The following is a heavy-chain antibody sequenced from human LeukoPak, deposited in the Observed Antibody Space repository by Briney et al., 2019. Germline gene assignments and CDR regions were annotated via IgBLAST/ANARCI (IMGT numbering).Heavy chain of an antibody. D-gene: IGHD2-2*01. J-gene: IGHJ5*02. V-gene: IGHV3-49*03. CDR2: IRSKAYGGTT. CDR3: TRAAGYCSSTSCYVWFDP. Sequence: GGSLRLSCTASGFTFGDYAMSWFRQAPGKGLEWVGFIRSKAYGGTTEYAASVKGRFTISRDDSKSIAYLQMNSLKTEDTAVYYCTRAAGYCSSTSCYVWFDPWGQGTLVTVSS. CDR1: GFTFGDYA.